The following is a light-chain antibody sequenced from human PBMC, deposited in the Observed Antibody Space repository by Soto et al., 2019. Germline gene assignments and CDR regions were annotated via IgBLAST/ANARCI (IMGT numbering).Light chain of an antibody. CDR2: GAS. V-gene: IGKV3-15*01. Sequence: EIVMTQSPATLSVSPGERVTLSCRASQSVGSRVAWYQQKTGQAPRLLIYGASTTATGIPARFSGSGSGTEFPLTISSLQSADFAVYFCQQYTNWHPSTFGQGTMLEI. CDR3: QQYTNWHPST. J-gene: IGKJ2*01. CDR1: QSVGSR.